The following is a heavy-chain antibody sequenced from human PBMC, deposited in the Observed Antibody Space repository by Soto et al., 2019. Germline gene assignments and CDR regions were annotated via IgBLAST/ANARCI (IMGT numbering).Heavy chain of an antibody. CDR3: ARVGHRSIFGVAPSGGYYYYYMDV. J-gene: IGHJ6*03. CDR2: INAGNGNT. Sequence: ASVKVSFKASGYSFTSYAMHWVRQAPGQRLEWMGWINAGNGNTKYSQKFQGRVTITRDTSASTANMELSSLRSEDTAVYYCARVGHRSIFGVAPSGGYYYYYMDVWGKGTTVTVSS. D-gene: IGHD3-3*01. CDR1: GYSFTSYA. V-gene: IGHV1-3*01.